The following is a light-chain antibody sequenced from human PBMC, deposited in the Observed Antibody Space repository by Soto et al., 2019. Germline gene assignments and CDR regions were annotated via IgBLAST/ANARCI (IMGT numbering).Light chain of an antibody. CDR3: QQTGSSPRT. Sequence: EIVLTQSPGTLSLSPGERATLSCRAGQRFSNVSLAWYHHKPGQAPRLLIYDASNTATGIPDRFSGSGSGTYFTLTISILEPEDFAVYYCQQTGSSPRTFGHGTKLEIK. CDR2: DAS. J-gene: IGKJ2*01. V-gene: IGKV3-20*01. CDR1: QRFSNVS.